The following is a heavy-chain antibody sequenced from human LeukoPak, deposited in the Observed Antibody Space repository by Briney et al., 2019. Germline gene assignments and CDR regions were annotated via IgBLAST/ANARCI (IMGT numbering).Heavy chain of an antibody. D-gene: IGHD3-16*02. CDR2: IYSGGST. CDR3: ARGPYDYVWGSYRYPFGLGVFDI. Sequence: GGSLRLSCAASGFTVSSNYMSWVRQAPGKGLEWVSVIYSGGSTYYADSVKGRFTISRDNSKNTLYLQMNSLRAEDTAVYYCARGPYDYVWGSYRYPFGLGVFDIWGQGTMVTVSS. CDR1: GFTVSSNY. V-gene: IGHV3-66*01. J-gene: IGHJ3*02.